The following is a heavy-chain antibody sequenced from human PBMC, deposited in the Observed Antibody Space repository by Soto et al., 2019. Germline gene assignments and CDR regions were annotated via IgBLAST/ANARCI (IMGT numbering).Heavy chain of an antibody. CDR2: INTYSGKT. D-gene: IGHD2-21*02. CDR3: ARRYGDPSSSTGFDY. CDR1: GYTFGIYS. Sequence: QVQLVQSGPEVKKPGASVKVSCKASGYTFGIYSITWVRQAPGQGLEWLGGINTYSGKTHYAQKVQGRVTLTTDTSTSTAYMDMRSLRSDDTAVYYCARRYGDPSSSTGFDYWGQGTLVSVSS. V-gene: IGHV1-18*01. J-gene: IGHJ4*02.